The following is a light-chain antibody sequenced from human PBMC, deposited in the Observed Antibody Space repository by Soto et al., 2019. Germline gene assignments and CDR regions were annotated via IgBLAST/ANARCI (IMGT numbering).Light chain of an antibody. V-gene: IGKV3-15*01. Sequence: EIVMTQSPATLSVSPGERATLSCSASQSVRSNLAWYQQKPGQAPRLLIYGASTRATGIPARFSGSGSGTEFTLPLSSLQSEDFAVYYCQQYNNWPWTFGQGTKVEIK. J-gene: IGKJ1*01. CDR2: GAS. CDR1: QSVRSN. CDR3: QQYNNWPWT.